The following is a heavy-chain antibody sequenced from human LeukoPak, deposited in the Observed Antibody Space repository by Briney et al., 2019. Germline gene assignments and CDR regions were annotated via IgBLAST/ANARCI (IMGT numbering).Heavy chain of an antibody. D-gene: IGHD2-2*01. CDR3: ARGCSSTSCEPHY. J-gene: IGHJ4*02. Sequence: GASVKVSCKASGYTFTSYDTNWVRQATGQGLEWMGWMNPNSGNTGYAQKFQGRVTMTRNISISTAYMELSSLRSEDTAVYYCARGCSSTSCEPHYWGQGTLVTVSS. CDR2: MNPNSGNT. CDR1: GYTFTSYD. V-gene: IGHV1-8*01.